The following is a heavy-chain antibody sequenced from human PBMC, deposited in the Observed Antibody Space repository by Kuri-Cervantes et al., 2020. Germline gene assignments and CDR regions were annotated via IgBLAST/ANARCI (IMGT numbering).Heavy chain of an antibody. CDR3: ARDQDSSGYYYPPYFDY. Sequence: GGSLRLSCAASGFTFSSSWMHWVCQAPGKGLEWVSSISSSSSYIYYADSVKGRFTISRDNAKNSLYLQMNSLRAEDTAVYYCARDQDSSGYYYPPYFDYWGQGTLVTVSS. V-gene: IGHV3-21*01. D-gene: IGHD3-22*01. J-gene: IGHJ4*02. CDR1: GFTFSSSW. CDR2: ISSSSSYI.